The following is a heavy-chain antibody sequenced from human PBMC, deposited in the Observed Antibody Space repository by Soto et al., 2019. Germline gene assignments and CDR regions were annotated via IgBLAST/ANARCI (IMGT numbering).Heavy chain of an antibody. CDR3: ARERPNGSKLDP. V-gene: IGHV4-30-4*01. Sequence: SETLSLTYTVSGGSISSGDYYWSWIRQPPGKGLEWIGYIYYSGSTYYDPSLKSRVTISVDTSKNQFSLKLSSVTAADTAGYYCARERPNGSKLDPWGEGILVSV. CDR1: GGSISSGDYY. J-gene: IGHJ5*02. D-gene: IGHD6-13*01. CDR2: IYYSGST.